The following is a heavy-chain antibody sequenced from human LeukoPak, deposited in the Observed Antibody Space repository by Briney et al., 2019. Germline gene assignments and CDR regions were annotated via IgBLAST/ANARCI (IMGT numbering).Heavy chain of an antibody. CDR3: ARDASRGFDT. V-gene: IGHV3-7*01. CDR2: IKDDGRQK. D-gene: IGHD5-24*01. CDR1: GFTFSRYW. J-gene: IGHJ4*02. Sequence: GGSLRLSCAPSGFTFSRYWMTWVRQTPGKGLEWVASIKDDGRQKYYVDSVKGRFTVSRDNAKSSAYLQMDSLRVEDTALYYCARDASRGFDTWGQGTLVTASS.